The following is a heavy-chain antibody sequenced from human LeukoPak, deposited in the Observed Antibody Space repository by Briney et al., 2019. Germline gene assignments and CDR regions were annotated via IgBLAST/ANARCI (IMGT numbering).Heavy chain of an antibody. J-gene: IGHJ4*02. CDR3: GRGDRYSSNWPFDI. CDR1: GXSFSGYY. CDR2: INYSGTT. Sequence: SETLSLTCAVYGXSFSGYYWSWIRQSPGKGLEWIGEINYSGTTTYNPSLKSRVTISVDTSKNHISLKLTSVTAADTAVYYCGRGDRYSSNWPFDIWGQGTLVTVSS. D-gene: IGHD6-13*01. V-gene: IGHV4-34*01.